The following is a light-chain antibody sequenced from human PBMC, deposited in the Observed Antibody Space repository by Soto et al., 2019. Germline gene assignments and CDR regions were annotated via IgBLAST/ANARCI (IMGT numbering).Light chain of an antibody. V-gene: IGKV3-15*01. CDR2: GAS. CDR3: QQYIRWPLT. CDR1: QSVSSN. J-gene: IGKJ4*01. Sequence: EIVMTQSPATPSLSLAERATLSCRASQSVSSNLAWYQQKPGQAPRLLIYGASTRATGTPARFSGSGSGTEFTLTISSLQSEDFAVYYCQQYIRWPLTFGGGTKVDI.